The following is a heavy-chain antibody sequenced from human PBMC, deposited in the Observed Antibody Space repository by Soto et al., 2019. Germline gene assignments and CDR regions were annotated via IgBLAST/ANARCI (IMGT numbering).Heavy chain of an antibody. CDR3: ARDSNGGYCSSTSCSYYYYGMDV. Sequence: EVQLVESGGGLVQPGGSLRLSCAASGFTFSSYSMNWVRQAPGKGLEWVSYISSSSSTIYYADSVKGRFTISRDNAKNSLYLQMNSLRDEDTAVYYCARDSNGGYCSSTSCSYYYYGMDVWGQGTTVTVSS. V-gene: IGHV3-48*02. J-gene: IGHJ6*02. CDR1: GFTFSSYS. D-gene: IGHD2-2*01. CDR2: ISSSSSTI.